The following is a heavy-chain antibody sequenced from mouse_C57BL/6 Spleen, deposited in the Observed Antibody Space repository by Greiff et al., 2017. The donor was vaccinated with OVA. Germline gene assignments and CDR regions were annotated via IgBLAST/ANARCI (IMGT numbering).Heavy chain of an antibody. CDR2: ISYDGSN. Sequence: EVQRVESGPGLVKPSQSLSLTCSVTGYSITSGYYWNWIRQFPGNKLEWMGYISYDGSNNYNPSLKNRISITRDTSKNQFFLKLNSVTTEDTATYYCASTAYAMDYWGQGTSVTVSS. V-gene: IGHV3-6*01. D-gene: IGHD2-1*01. J-gene: IGHJ4*01. CDR3: ASTAYAMDY. CDR1: GYSITSGYY.